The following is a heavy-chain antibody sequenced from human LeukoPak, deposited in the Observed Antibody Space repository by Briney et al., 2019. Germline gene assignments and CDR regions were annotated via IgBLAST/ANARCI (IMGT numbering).Heavy chain of an antibody. Sequence: SQTLSLTCAISGGSVSSNSAAWNWIRQSPSRGLEWLGRTYYRSQWYNEYEPSVRSRIIITTDTSANRVSLQLNSVTPEDTAAYYCTRELGGFDHWGQGTLVTVSS. CDR2: TYYRSQWYN. J-gene: IGHJ4*02. CDR3: TRELGGFDH. CDR1: GGSVSSNSAA. V-gene: IGHV6-1*01. D-gene: IGHD3-16*01.